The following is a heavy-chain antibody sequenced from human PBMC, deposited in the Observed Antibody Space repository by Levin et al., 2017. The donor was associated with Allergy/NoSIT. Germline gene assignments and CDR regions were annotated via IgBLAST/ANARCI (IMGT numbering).Heavy chain of an antibody. CDR1: GGTLSNNA. J-gene: IGHJ3*01. Sequence: SVKVSCKAFGGTLSNNAISWVRQAPGQGLEWMGGIIPMFGKATYAQQFQGRVSITADKSTSTAYMQLSGLRSEDTAVYFCARDRDREGSWPYDAFEFWGQGTVVAVSS. CDR2: IIPMFGKA. D-gene: IGHD6-13*01. CDR3: ARDRDREGSWPYDAFEF. V-gene: IGHV1-69*06.